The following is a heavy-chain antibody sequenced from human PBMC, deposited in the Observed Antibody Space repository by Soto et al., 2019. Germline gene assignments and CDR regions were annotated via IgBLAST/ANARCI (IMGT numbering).Heavy chain of an antibody. CDR3: AKPYYYGSGNYYYMDV. CDR1: GFTFSSYG. J-gene: IGHJ6*03. V-gene: IGHV3-30*18. D-gene: IGHD3-10*01. Sequence: GGSLRLSCAASGFTFSSYGMHWVRQAPGKGLEWVAVISYDGSNKYYADSVKGRFTISRDNSKNMLYLQMNSLRAEDTAVYYCAKPYYYGSGNYYYMDVWGKGTTVTVSS. CDR2: ISYDGSNK.